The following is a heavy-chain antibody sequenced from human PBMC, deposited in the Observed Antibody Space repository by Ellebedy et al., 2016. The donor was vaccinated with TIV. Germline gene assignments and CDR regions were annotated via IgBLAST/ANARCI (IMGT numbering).Heavy chain of an antibody. CDR1: GDTVSDDY. Sequence: AASVKVSCKSSGDTVSDDYVHWVRQAPGQGLEWMGWINPNSGGVKFAQRFQGRVSMTRETYMKTVFMQLSSLKSDDTAVYYCARGLIFRGLIITRFDPWGQGTLVTVSS. CDR2: INPNSGGV. V-gene: IGHV1-2*02. D-gene: IGHD3-10*01. CDR3: ARGLIFRGLIITRFDP. J-gene: IGHJ5*02.